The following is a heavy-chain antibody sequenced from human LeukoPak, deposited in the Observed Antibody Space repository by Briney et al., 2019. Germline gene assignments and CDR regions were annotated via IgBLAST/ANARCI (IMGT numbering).Heavy chain of an antibody. Sequence: GASVKVSCKASGGTFSSYAISWVRQAPGQGLEWMGRIIPILGIANYAQKFQGRVTITADKSTSTAYMELSSLRSEDTAVYYCARPNYDILTGLEEVYYFDYWGQGTLVTVSS. CDR2: IIPILGIA. D-gene: IGHD3-9*01. V-gene: IGHV1-69*04. CDR1: GGTFSSYA. J-gene: IGHJ4*02. CDR3: ARPNYDILTGLEEVYYFDY.